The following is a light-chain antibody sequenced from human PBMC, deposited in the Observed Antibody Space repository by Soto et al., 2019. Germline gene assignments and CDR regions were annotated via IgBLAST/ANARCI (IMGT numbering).Light chain of an antibody. CDR3: LHHNSYPQT. J-gene: IGKJ1*01. Sequence: DIQMTQSPSSLSASVGDRVTITCRASQGIRDALGWYQQKPGKAPKRLIYAASSLQSGVPSRFSGSGSWTEFTLTISSLQPEDFATYYGLHHNSYPQTFGQGTKVEIK. CDR2: AAS. V-gene: IGKV1-17*01. CDR1: QGIRDA.